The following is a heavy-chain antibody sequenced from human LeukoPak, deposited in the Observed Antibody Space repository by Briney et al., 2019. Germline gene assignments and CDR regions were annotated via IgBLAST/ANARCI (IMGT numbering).Heavy chain of an antibody. V-gene: IGHV3-21*01. CDR2: ISSSSSYI. D-gene: IGHD5-12*01. Sequence: GGSLRLSCAASGFTFSSYSMNWVRQAPGKGLEWVSSISSSSSYIYYADSVKGRFSISRDNAKNSLYLQMNSLRAEDTAVYYCASPRGYGNAFDIWGQGTMVTVSS. J-gene: IGHJ3*02. CDR3: ASPRGYGNAFDI. CDR1: GFTFSSYS.